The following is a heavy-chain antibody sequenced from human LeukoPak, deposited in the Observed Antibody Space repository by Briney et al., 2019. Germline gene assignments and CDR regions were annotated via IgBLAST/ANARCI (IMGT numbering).Heavy chain of an antibody. CDR1: GFTFSSYA. Sequence: PGRSLRLSCAASGFTFSSYAMSWVRQAPGKGLEWVSAISGSGGSTYYADSVKGRFTISRDNSKNTLHLQMNSLSCEDTAVYYCARGGKVAATGYYYYGMDVWGQRTTVTASS. J-gene: IGHJ6*01. CDR3: ARGGKVAATGYYYYGMDV. D-gene: IGHD2-15*01. CDR2: ISGSGGST. V-gene: IGHV3-23*01.